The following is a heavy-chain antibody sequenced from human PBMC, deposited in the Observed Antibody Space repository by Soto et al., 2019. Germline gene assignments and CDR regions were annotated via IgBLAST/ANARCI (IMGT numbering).Heavy chain of an antibody. Sequence: PSETLSLTCTVSGGSISSSSYYWGWIRQPPGKGLEWIGSIYYSGSTYYNPSLKSRVTISVDTSKNQFSLKLSSVTAADTAVYYCARQDIVVVPAALTSKPPPVGFNWFDPWGQGTLVTVSS. CDR1: GGSISSSSYY. CDR3: ARQDIVVVPAALTSKPPPVGFNWFDP. D-gene: IGHD2-2*01. CDR2: IYYSGST. V-gene: IGHV4-39*01. J-gene: IGHJ5*02.